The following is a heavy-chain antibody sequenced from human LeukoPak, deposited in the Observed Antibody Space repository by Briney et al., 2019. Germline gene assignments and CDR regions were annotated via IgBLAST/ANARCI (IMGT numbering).Heavy chain of an antibody. D-gene: IGHD6-6*01. CDR2: INPEGSEK. Sequence: GGSLRLSCAVSGLTFSGSWMDWVRQAPGKGLEWVASINPEGSEKYSADSVKGRFTISRDNAKNTLYLQVNNLRAEDTAVYYCARGPNSNWSGLDFWGQGTLLTVSS. CDR1: GLTFSGSW. CDR3: ARGPNSNWSGLDF. V-gene: IGHV3-7*01. J-gene: IGHJ4*02.